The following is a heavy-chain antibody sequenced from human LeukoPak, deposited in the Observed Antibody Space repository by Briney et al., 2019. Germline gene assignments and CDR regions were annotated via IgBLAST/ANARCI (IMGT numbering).Heavy chain of an antibody. Sequence: GGTLRLSCAASGFTFSNYGMNWVRQAPGKGLEWVSAISGSGGSTYYADSVKGRFTISRDNSKNTLYLQMNSLRAEDTAVYYCAKDLGPYSSGWGGAFDIWGQGTMVTVSS. CDR1: GFTFSNYG. J-gene: IGHJ3*02. CDR3: AKDLGPYSSGWGGAFDI. V-gene: IGHV3-23*01. CDR2: ISGSGGST. D-gene: IGHD6-19*01.